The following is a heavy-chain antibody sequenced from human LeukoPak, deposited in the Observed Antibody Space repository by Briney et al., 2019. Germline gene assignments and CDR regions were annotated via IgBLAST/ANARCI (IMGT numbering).Heavy chain of an antibody. D-gene: IGHD2/OR15-2a*01. Sequence: SETLSLTCPVSGGSISSYYWSWIRQPPGKGPEWIGYSDKSGSTNYNPSLKSRVTISVDTSTNQFSLRLSSVTAADTAVYYCAADRNNRSWYYYWGQGILVTVSS. J-gene: IGHJ4*02. V-gene: IGHV4-59*08. CDR2: SDKSGST. CDR1: GGSISSYY. CDR3: AADRNNRSWYYY.